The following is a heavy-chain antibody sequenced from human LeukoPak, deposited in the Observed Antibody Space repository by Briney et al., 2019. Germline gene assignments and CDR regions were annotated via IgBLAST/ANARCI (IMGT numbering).Heavy chain of an antibody. J-gene: IGHJ5*02. D-gene: IGHD6-6*01. Sequence: GGSLRLSCAASGFTFSTYAVNWVRQAPGKGLEWVSTISGSGDSTYYADSVKGRFTISRDNAKNSLYLQMNSLRAEDTAVYYCARDRRSIAARPDFDPWGQGTLVTVSS. CDR2: ISGSGDST. CDR3: ARDRRSIAARPDFDP. CDR1: GFTFSTYA. V-gene: IGHV3-23*01.